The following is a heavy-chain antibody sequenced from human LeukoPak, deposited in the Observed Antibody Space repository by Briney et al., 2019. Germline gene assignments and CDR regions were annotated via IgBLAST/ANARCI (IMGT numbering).Heavy chain of an antibody. V-gene: IGHV1-2*02. D-gene: IGHD3-22*01. Sequence: GASVKVSCKAPGYTFTGYYMHWVRQAPGQGLEWMGWINPNSGGTNYAQKLQGRVTMTRDTSISTAYMELSRLRSDDTAVYYCARSSGYYFGEYFDYWGQGTLVTVSS. CDR2: INPNSGGT. J-gene: IGHJ4*02. CDR1: GYTFTGYY. CDR3: ARSSGYYFGEYFDY.